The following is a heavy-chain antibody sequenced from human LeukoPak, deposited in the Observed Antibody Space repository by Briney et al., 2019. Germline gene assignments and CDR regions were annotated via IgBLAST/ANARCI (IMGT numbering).Heavy chain of an antibody. V-gene: IGHV5-51*01. Sequence: GESLRISCKGLGYDFSTYWNAWVRQRPGKGLEWMGITHPGGSETRYDPSFQGQVTISADRSTSTAYLQWSSLRASDTAMYYCARASRDGYNQNFDHWGQGTLVTVSS. J-gene: IGHJ4*02. D-gene: IGHD5-24*01. CDR3: ARASRDGYNQNFDH. CDR2: THPGGSET. CDR1: GYDFSTYW.